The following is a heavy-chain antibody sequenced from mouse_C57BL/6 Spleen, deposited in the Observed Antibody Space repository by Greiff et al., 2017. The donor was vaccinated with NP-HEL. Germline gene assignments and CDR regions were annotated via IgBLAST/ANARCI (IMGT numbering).Heavy chain of an antibody. CDR1: GFTFSDFY. CDR2: SRNKANDYTT. CDR3: ARERDYYGFDY. Sequence: EVQLVESGGGLVQSGRSLRLSCATSGFTFSDFYMEWVRQAPGKGLEWIAASRNKANDYTTEYSASVKGRFIVSRDTSQSILYLQMNALRAEDTAIYYCARERDYYGFDYWGQGTTLTVSS. V-gene: IGHV7-1*01. D-gene: IGHD1-1*01. J-gene: IGHJ2*01.